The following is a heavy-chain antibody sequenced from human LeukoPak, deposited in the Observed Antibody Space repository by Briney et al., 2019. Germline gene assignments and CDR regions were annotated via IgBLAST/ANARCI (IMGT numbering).Heavy chain of an antibody. Sequence: GGSLRLSCAASGFTFSSYEMNWVRQAPGKGLEWLSYISSRGTDIYYADSVKGRFTISRDNANKSSLYLQMNSLRAEDTALYYCAIRGSPMVRNYWGQGTLVTVSS. CDR2: ISSRGTDI. CDR3: AIRGSPMVRNY. J-gene: IGHJ4*02. D-gene: IGHD3-10*01. V-gene: IGHV3-48*03. CDR1: GFTFSSYE.